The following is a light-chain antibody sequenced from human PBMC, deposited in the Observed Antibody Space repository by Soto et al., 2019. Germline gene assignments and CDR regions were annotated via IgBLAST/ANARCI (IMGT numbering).Light chain of an antibody. CDR2: DVS. Sequence: QSALTQPASVSGSPGQSITISCTGTSSDVGGYNHVSWYQQHAGKAPRLMIYDVSYRPSGVSNRFSGSKSGNTAFLTISGLQAEDEADYYCKSFRRACTYVFGTGTKLTVL. CDR3: KSFRRACTYV. CDR1: SSDVGGYNH. V-gene: IGLV2-14*03. J-gene: IGLJ1*01.